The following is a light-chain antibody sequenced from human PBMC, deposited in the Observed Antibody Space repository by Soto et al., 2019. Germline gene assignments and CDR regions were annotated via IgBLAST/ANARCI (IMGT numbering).Light chain of an antibody. J-gene: IGKJ5*01. CDR2: GAS. CDR1: QSVGNH. CDR3: QQGYTSRIT. Sequence: DIQVTESPSSLSASVGGSVTITCRASQSVGNHLNWYQQKPGKAPKFLIYGASTLQSGVPSRFSGSGSGTDFTLTVSSLQPEDFATYYCQQGYTSRITFGQGTRLEIK. V-gene: IGKV1-39*01.